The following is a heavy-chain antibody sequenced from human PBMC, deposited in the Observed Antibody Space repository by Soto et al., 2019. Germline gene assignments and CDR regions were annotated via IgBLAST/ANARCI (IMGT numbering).Heavy chain of an antibody. Sequence: SETLSLTCAVSGDSVSNDTYYWSWIRQPPGKGLAWIGYIYYSGTTNYNSYLKSRLSLSVDMSKNQFSLKLASVTAADTAVYFCARSQRGRTAFTFDYWGQGALVTVSS. J-gene: IGHJ4*02. CDR3: ARSQRGRTAFTFDY. V-gene: IGHV4-61*01. CDR2: IYYSGTT. CDR1: GDSVSNDTYY. D-gene: IGHD3-16*01.